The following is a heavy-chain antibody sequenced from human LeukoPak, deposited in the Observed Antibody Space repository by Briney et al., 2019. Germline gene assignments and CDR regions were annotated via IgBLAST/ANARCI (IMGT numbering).Heavy chain of an antibody. J-gene: IGHJ4*02. D-gene: IGHD2-15*01. V-gene: IGHV4-34*01. CDR1: GGSFSGYY. CDR2: INHSGST. CDR3: ASTGVAATRKAFDY. Sequence: PSETLSLTCAVYGGSFSGYYWSWIRQPPGKGLEWIGEINHSGSTDYNPSLKSRVTISVDTSKNQFSLKLSSVTAADTAVYYCASTGVAATRKAFDYWGQGTLVTVSS.